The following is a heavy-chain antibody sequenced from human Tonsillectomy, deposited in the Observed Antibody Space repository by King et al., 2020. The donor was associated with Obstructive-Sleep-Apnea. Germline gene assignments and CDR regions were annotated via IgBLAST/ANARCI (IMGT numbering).Heavy chain of an antibody. CDR2: ISYSGST. J-gene: IGHJ4*02. D-gene: IGHD3-10*01. Sequence: VQLQESGPGLVKSSETLSLTCAVSGASISPYYWSWIRQSPGKGLEWIGYISYSGSTNYNPSLKSRVTISIDNSKNQFSLKLSSVTAADTAVYYCARSGRSSSGLFDYWGQGTLGTVSS. V-gene: IGHV4-59*01. CDR1: GASISPYY. CDR3: ARSGRSSSGLFDY.